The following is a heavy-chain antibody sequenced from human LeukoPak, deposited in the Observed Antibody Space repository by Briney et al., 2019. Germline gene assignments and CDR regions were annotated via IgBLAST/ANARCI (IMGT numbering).Heavy chain of an antibody. D-gene: IGHD3-10*01. V-gene: IGHV3-21*01. J-gene: IGHJ5*02. CDR3: ARDWMVRGAERINWFDP. CDR1: GFTFSSYS. Sequence: MTGGSLRLSCAASGFTFSSYSMNWVRQAPGKGLEWVSSISSSSSYIYYADSVKGRFTISRDNAKNSLYLQMNSLRAEDTAVYYCARDWMVRGAERINWFDPWGQGTLVTVSS. CDR2: ISSSSSYI.